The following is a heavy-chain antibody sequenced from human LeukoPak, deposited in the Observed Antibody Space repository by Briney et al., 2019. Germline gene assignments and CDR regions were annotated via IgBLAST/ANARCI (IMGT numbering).Heavy chain of an antibody. CDR2: INYRGAV. J-gene: IGHJ6*03. V-gene: IGHV4-39*06. CDR1: DGSTTGTRYF. D-gene: IGHD4-17*01. CDR3: ARVTKYDNSRNNYYMDV. Sequence: SETLSLTCTVSDGSTTGTRYFWGWFRQTPGKGPEWIGNINYRGAVYYNPSLRSRATISLDTSKNQFPLRLTSVTAADTAVYFCARVTKYDNSRNNYYMDVWGKGTTVTVSS.